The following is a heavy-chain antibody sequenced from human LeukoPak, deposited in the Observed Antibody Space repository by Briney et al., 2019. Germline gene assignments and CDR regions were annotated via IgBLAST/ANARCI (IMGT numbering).Heavy chain of an antibody. V-gene: IGHV1-2*02. CDR3: ARVVSGGVIWAY. CDR2: INPNSGDT. D-gene: IGHD3-16*01. CDR1: GYTFTDYY. J-gene: IGHJ4*02. Sequence: ASVKVSCKASGYTFTDYYMHWVRQAPGQGLEWVGWINPNSGDTNYAQKLQGRVTMTRDTSIITAFMELSRLTSDDTAVYYCARVVSGGVIWAYWGQGILVTVSS.